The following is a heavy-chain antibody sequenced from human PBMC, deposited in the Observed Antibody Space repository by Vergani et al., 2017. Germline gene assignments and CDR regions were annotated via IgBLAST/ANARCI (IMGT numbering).Heavy chain of an antibody. CDR2: IYNSGNG. CDR3: ASGKYYSDSTSHFRGRYFDV. J-gene: IGHJ2*01. Sequence: QMQLQESGPGLVKASETLSLTCTVSGDSIISRSYYWGWIRQPPGKGLVWIGSIYNSGNGDSSSSLKSRVTISADTSKNQFSLRLTSVTAADTAVYYCASGKYYSDSTSHFRGRYFDVWGRGTLVTVPS. D-gene: IGHD3-16*01. CDR1: GDSIISRSYY. V-gene: IGHV4-39*01.